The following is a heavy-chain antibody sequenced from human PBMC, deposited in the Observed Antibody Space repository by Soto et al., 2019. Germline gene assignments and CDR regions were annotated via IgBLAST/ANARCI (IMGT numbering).Heavy chain of an antibody. D-gene: IGHD3-16*01. CDR2: IYYSGNT. Sequence: SETLSLTCTVSGGSTSSDNYWSWIRQPPGKGLEWIGHIYYSGNTDYNPSLKSRLAISIDTSKNQFSLKLSSVTAADTAVYFCAREGGESSDGLYYFDSWGQGPLVTVSS. J-gene: IGHJ4*02. V-gene: IGHV4-30-4*01. CDR1: GGSTSSDNY. CDR3: AREGGESSDGLYYFDS.